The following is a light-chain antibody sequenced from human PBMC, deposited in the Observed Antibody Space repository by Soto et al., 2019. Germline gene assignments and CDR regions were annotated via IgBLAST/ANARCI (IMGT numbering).Light chain of an antibody. CDR3: CSYAGSYTWV. V-gene: IGLV2-11*01. Sequence: QSVLTQPRSVSGSPGQSVTISCTGTSSDVGGYNYVSWYQQHPGKAPKLMIYDVSKRPSGVPDRFSGSKSGNTAYLTISGLQAEDDADYYCCSYAGSYTWVFGGGTKLTVL. J-gene: IGLJ3*02. CDR1: SSDVGGYNY. CDR2: DVS.